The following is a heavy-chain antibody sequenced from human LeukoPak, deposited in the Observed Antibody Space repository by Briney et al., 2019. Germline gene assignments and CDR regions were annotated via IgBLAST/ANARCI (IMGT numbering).Heavy chain of an antibody. CDR1: GYSISSNYY. CDR2: IYHSGST. D-gene: IGHD7-27*01. V-gene: IGHV4-38-2*02. Sequence: PSETLSLTCTVSGYSISSNYYWGWIRQPPGKGLEWIGSIYHSGSTYYNPSLKSQVTILIDTSKNQFSLKLSSVTAADTAVYYCAKRGNWGFFDYWGQGTLVTVSS. CDR3: AKRGNWGFFDY. J-gene: IGHJ4*02.